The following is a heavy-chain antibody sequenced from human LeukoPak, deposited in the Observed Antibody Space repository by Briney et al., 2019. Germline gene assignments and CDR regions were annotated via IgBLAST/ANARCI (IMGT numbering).Heavy chain of an antibody. CDR3: AGRNCSNGVCSFDP. D-gene: IGHD2-8*01. CDR2: ISSSSSSI. Sequence: GGSLRLSCAASGSTFRTYSMNWVRQAPGKGLEWVSSISSSSSSIYYADSVKGRFTISRDNAKNSLYPQMNSLRAEDTAVYYCAGRNCSNGVCSFDPWGQGTLVTVSS. CDR1: GSTFRTYS. V-gene: IGHV3-21*01. J-gene: IGHJ5*02.